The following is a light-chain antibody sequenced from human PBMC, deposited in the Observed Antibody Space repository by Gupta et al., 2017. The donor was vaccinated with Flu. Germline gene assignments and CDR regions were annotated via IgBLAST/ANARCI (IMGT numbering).Light chain of an antibody. V-gene: IGKV3-20*01. CDR2: GAS. CDR3: QQFLRSPWT. Sequence: EIVLTQSPGTLSLSPGERATLSCGASQSVSSSFLAWYQQKPGQAPRLLIYGASSRATGIPDRFRGSGSGTDFTLSISRLEPEDSAVYYCQQFLRSPWTFGQGTKVEIK. CDR1: QSVSSSF. J-gene: IGKJ1*01.